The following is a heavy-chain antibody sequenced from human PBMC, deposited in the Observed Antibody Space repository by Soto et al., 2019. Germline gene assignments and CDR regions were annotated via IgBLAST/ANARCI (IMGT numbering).Heavy chain of an antibody. CDR3: AKDNYDILTGYYDY. V-gene: IGHV3-9*01. D-gene: IGHD3-9*01. CDR1: GFTFDDYA. J-gene: IGHJ4*02. CDR2: ISWNSGSI. Sequence: EVQLVESGGGLVQPGRSLRLSCAASGFTFDDYAMHWVRQAPGKGLEWVSGISWNSGSIGYVDSVKGRFTISRDNAKNSLYLQMNSLRAEDTALYYCAKDNYDILTGYYDYWGQETLVTVSS.